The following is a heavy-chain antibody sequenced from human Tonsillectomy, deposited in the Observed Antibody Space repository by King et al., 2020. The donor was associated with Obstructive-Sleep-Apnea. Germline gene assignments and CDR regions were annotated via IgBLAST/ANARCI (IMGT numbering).Heavy chain of an antibody. Sequence: EVQLVESGGGLVQPGGSLRLSCAASGFTFSSYDMHWVRQATGKGLEWVSAIGTAGDTYYPGSVKGRFTISRENAKNSLYLQMNSLRAGDTALYYCGREGGDCSSTSCSHAFDIWGQGTMVTVSS. CDR3: GREGGDCSSTSCSHAFDI. D-gene: IGHD2-2*01. V-gene: IGHV3-13*01. CDR1: GFTFSSYD. J-gene: IGHJ3*02. CDR2: IGTAGDT.